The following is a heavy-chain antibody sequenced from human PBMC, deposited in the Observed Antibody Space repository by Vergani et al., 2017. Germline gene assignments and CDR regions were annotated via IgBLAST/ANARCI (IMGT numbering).Heavy chain of an antibody. V-gene: IGHV4-59*08. Sequence: QVQLQESGPGLVKPSETLSLTCTVSGGSISSYYWSWIRQPPGKGLEWIGYIYYSGSTNYNPSLKSRVTISVDTSKNQFSLKLSSVTAADTAVYYCARHSAVPAADYYYMDVWGKGTMVTVSS. D-gene: IGHD2-2*01. CDR1: GGSISSYY. J-gene: IGHJ6*03. CDR2: IYYSGST. CDR3: ARHSAVPAADYYYMDV.